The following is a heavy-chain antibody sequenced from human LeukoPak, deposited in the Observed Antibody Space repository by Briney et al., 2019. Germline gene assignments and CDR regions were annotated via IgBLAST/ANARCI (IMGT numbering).Heavy chain of an antibody. D-gene: IGHD3-10*01. CDR3: ARDSGNFHYDMDV. Sequence: ASVKVSCKASGGTFSSYAISWVRQAPGQGLEWMGGINPIFGTANYAQKFQGRLTMTRDTSTSTVYMELSSLRSEDTAVYYCARDSGNFHYDMDVWGQGTTVIVSS. CDR1: GGTFSSYA. J-gene: IGHJ6*02. CDR2: INPIFGTA. V-gene: IGHV1-69*05.